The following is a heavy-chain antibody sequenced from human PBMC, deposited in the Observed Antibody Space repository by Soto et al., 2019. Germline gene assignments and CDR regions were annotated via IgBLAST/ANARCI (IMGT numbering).Heavy chain of an antibody. CDR2: INSNGGTT. CDR3: ARWVSLTGLDS. Sequence: EVLLVESGGDLVQPGGSLRLSCAASGFSFSNYAMHWVRQAPGKGLEYVSAINSNGGTTYYANSVKGRFTIPRDNSRNTLYLQVGSLRADDTALYCCARWVSLTGLDSWGQGTLFTVSS. V-gene: IGHV3-64*01. D-gene: IGHD3-16*01. J-gene: IGHJ5*01. CDR1: GFSFSNYA.